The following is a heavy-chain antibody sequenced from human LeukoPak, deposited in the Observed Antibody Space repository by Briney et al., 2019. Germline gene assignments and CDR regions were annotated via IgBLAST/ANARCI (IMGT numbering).Heavy chain of an antibody. CDR2: IYPGDSDT. J-gene: IGHJ4*02. CDR3: ARRQGCSSTSCPPDS. CDR1: GYSFTTYW. Sequence: GESLKISCRGSGYSFTTYWIGWVRQMTGEGLEWMGIIYPGDSDTRYSPSFQGQVTMSADKSINTAYLQWSSLKASDTAMYYCARRQGCSSTSCPPDSWGQGTLVTVSS. V-gene: IGHV5-51*01. D-gene: IGHD2-2*01.